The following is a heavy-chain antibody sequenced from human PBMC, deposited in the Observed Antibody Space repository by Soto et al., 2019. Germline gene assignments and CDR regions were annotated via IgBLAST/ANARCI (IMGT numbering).Heavy chain of an antibody. D-gene: IGHD1-1*01. Sequence: SVKVSCNASGGTFSSYAISWVRQAPGQGLEWMGGIIPIFGTANYAQKFQGRVTITADESTSTAYMELSSLRSEDTAVYYCAVFEVTSYKTGYFDYWGQGALVTVSS. V-gene: IGHV1-69*01. CDR3: AVFEVTSYKTGYFDY. CDR2: IIPIFGTA. J-gene: IGHJ4*02. CDR1: GGTFSSYA.